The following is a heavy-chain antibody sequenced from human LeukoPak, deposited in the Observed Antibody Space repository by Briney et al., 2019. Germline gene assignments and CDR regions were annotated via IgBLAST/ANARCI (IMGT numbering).Heavy chain of an antibody. CDR2: IRVNGDST. J-gene: IGHJ4*02. D-gene: IGHD4-17*01. CDR1: GFTFSNYA. CDR3: ARDRSGDYYFDY. V-gene: IGHV3-23*01. Sequence: PGGSLRLSCAASGFTFSNYAVNWVRQAPGKGLEWVSTIRVNGDSTSYADSVKGRFTISRDNSKNTLYLQMNSLRVEDTAVYYCARDRSGDYYFDYWGQGTLVTVSS.